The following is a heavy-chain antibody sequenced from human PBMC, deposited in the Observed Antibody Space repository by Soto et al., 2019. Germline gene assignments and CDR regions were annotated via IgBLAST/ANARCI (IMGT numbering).Heavy chain of an antibody. J-gene: IGHJ4*02. Sequence: PGESLKTSCKGPGYSFTSYWIGWVRQMPGKGLEWMGIIYPGDSDTRYSPSFQGQVTISADKSISTAYLQWSSLKASDTAMYYDARHSIAVAGPDFDYWGQGTLVTVSS. CDR1: GYSFTSYW. CDR2: IYPGDSDT. CDR3: ARHSIAVAGPDFDY. D-gene: IGHD6-19*01. V-gene: IGHV5-51*01.